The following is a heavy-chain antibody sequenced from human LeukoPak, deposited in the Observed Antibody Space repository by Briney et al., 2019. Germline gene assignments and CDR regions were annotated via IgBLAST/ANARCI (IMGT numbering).Heavy chain of an antibody. Sequence: GRSLRLSCAASGFTFNSCAIHWVRQAPGKGLEWVAVISYDGTNKFYANSVKGRFTISRDNSRNTMYLQMNTLRAEDTAVYYCARPPTVKTPDFDHWGQGTLVIVST. V-gene: IGHV3-30*03. CDR2: ISYDGTNK. CDR3: ARPPTVKTPDFDH. J-gene: IGHJ4*02. D-gene: IGHD4-11*01. CDR1: GFTFNSCA.